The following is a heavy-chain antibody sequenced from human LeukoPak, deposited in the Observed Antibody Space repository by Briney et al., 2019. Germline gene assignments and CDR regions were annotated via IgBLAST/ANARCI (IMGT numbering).Heavy chain of an antibody. J-gene: IGHJ5*02. D-gene: IGHD2-15*01. Sequence: GGSLRLSCAASGFTFSSYAMSWVRQAPGKGLEWVSATSGSGGSTYYADSVKGRFTISRDNSKNTLYLQMNSLRAEDTAVYYCAKNDNIVVVVAATQDWFDPWGQGTLVTVSS. CDR3: AKNDNIVVVVAATQDWFDP. CDR2: TSGSGGST. CDR1: GFTFSSYA. V-gene: IGHV3-23*01.